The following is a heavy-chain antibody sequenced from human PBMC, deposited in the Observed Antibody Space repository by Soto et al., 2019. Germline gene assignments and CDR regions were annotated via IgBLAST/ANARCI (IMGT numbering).Heavy chain of an antibody. J-gene: IGHJ4*02. CDR3: AHVSGGYDNFDY. CDR2: IYWDDDK. CDR1: GFSLSTSGVG. Sequence: QITLKESGPTLVKPTQTLTLTCTFSGFSLSTSGVGVGWTRQPPGKALEWLALIYWDDDKRYSPSLKSRLTITKDTSKNQVVLTITNMDPVATAPYYCAHVSGGYDNFDYWGQGTLVTVSS. V-gene: IGHV2-5*02. D-gene: IGHD5-12*01.